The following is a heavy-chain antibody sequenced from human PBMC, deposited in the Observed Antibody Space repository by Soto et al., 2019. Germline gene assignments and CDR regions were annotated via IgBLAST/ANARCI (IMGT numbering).Heavy chain of an antibody. J-gene: IGHJ6*02. Sequence: QVQLQESGPGLVKPSETLSLTCTVSGGSISSYYWSWIRQPPGKGLEWIGYIYYSGSTNYNPSLTSRVTISVDSSKIQFSLKLRAVPAADTAVYYCARVVVVVAPAQGRYYYYGMDVWGQGTTVTVSS. CDR3: ARVVVVVAPAQGRYYYYGMDV. CDR2: IYYSGST. V-gene: IGHV4-59*01. D-gene: IGHD2-15*01. CDR1: GGSISSYY.